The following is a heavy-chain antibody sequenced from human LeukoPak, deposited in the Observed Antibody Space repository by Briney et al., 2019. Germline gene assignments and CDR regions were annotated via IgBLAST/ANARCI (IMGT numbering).Heavy chain of an antibody. V-gene: IGHV3-23*01. CDR1: GFTFSSYG. J-gene: IGHJ4*02. CDR2: TSGSGGST. Sequence: GGSLRLSCAASGFTFSSYGMHWVRQAPGKGLEWVSGTSGSGGSTYYADSVKGRFTISRDNSKSTLYLQMNSLRAEDTAVYYCANGDGSYYGFDYWGQGTLVTVSS. CDR3: ANGDGSYYGFDY. D-gene: IGHD1-26*01.